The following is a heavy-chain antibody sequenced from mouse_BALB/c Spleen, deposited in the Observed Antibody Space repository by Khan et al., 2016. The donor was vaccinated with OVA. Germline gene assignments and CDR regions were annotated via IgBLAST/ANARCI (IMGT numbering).Heavy chain of an antibody. CDR3: ARSGTISTVVVTDFDF. J-gene: IGHJ2*01. CDR1: GYAITSDYA. CDR2: IKYSGST. D-gene: IGHD1-1*01. Sequence: EVQLQESGPGLVKPSQSLSLTCTVTGYAITSDYAWNWIRQFPGNKLEWMGYIKYSGSTSYNPSLKSRISITRDTSKNQFFLQLKSVTSEDTATYYWARSGTISTVVVTDFDFWGQGTTRTVSS. V-gene: IGHV3-2*02.